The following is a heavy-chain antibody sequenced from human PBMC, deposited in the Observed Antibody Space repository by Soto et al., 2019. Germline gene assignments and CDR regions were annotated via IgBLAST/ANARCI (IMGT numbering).Heavy chain of an antibody. D-gene: IGHD3-3*01. Sequence: PGVSLRLSCAASGFTVSSNYMSWVRQAPGKGLEWVSVIYSGGSTYYADSVKGRFTISRDNSKNTLYLQMNSLRAEDTAVYYCARDRSTIYAFDIWGQGTMVTVSS. CDR2: IYSGGST. V-gene: IGHV3-66*01. J-gene: IGHJ3*02. CDR1: GFTVSSNY. CDR3: ARDRSTIYAFDI.